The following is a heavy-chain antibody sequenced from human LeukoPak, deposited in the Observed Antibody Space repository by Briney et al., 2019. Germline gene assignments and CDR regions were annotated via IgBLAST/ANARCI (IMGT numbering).Heavy chain of an antibody. CDR2: IYYSGST. CDR3: ARSRIAAAGNWFDP. V-gene: IGHV4-59*06. D-gene: IGHD6-13*01. J-gene: IGHJ5*02. Sequence: SETLSLTCTVSGGSISSYYWSWIRQPPGKGLEWIGYIYYSGSTYYNPSLKSRVTISVDTSKNQFSLKLSSVTAADTAVYYCARSRIAAAGNWFDPWGQGTLVTVSS. CDR1: GGSISSYY.